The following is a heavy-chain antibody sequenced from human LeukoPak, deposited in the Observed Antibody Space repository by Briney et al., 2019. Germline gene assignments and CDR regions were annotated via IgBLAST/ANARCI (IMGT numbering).Heavy chain of an antibody. V-gene: IGHV3-23*01. CDR1: GGTFSSYA. D-gene: IGHD3-10*01. Sequence: PGGSLRLFCAASGGTFSSYAMSWVRQAPGKGLEWVSHISGSGGSTYSADSVKGRFNISRDNSKNTLYLQMNSLRAEDTAIYYCAKVRTFFGSGIDFWGQGTLVTVSS. CDR2: ISGSGGST. J-gene: IGHJ4*02. CDR3: AKVRTFFGSGIDF.